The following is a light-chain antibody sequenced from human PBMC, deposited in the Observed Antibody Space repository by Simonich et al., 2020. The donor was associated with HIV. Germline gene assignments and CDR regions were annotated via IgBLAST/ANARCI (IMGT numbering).Light chain of an antibody. Sequence: EIVMTQSPATLSVSPGERATLSCRASQSVNSNLAWYQQKPGQAPRLLIYGASTRATGIPARFSGTGSGTEFTLTISSLQSEDFAVYYCQQYYSTPRTFGQGTKVEIK. J-gene: IGKJ1*01. V-gene: IGKV3-15*01. CDR3: QQYYSTPRT. CDR2: GAS. CDR1: QSVNSN.